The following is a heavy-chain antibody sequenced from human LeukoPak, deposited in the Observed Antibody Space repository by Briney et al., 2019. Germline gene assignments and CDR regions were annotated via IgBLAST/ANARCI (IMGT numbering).Heavy chain of an antibody. CDR2: IYYTGNT. CDR3: ARDPGTMVRGSRRGYDGNYYSMDV. Sequence: SETLSLTCTVSGGSIGNFYWSWVRQPAGKGLEWMGYIYYTGNTNYNPSLKRGGTTSVHASTKQFCLKLNSVTAADTAVYYCARDPGTMVRGSRRGYDGNYYSMDVWGKGTTVTISS. V-gene: IGHV4-59*12. D-gene: IGHD3-10*01. CDR1: GGSIGNFY. J-gene: IGHJ6*03.